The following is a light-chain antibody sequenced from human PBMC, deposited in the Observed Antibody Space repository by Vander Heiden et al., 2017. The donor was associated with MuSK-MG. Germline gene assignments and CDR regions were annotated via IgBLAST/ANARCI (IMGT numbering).Light chain of an antibody. J-gene: IGKJ1*01. CDR2: AAS. CDR3: QQDYSTPT. Sequence: DIQMTQSPSSLSASVGDRVTITCRASQGISNSLAWYQQKPGKAPKLLLYAASRLESGVPSRFSGSGSGTDYTLTISSLQPEDFATYYWQQDYSTPTFGQGTKVEIK. V-gene: IGKV1-NL1*01. CDR1: QGISNS.